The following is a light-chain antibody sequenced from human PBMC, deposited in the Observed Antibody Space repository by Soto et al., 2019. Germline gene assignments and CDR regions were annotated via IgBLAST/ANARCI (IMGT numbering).Light chain of an antibody. CDR1: QSAGNF. CDR3: QQHNQWPIT. V-gene: IGKV3D-15*01. CDR2: YIS. Sequence: EIVMTPSPATLSVSPGETASLSCRASQSAGNFLAWYQQKPGQAPMLLIYYISTRATGIPARFSGSGSGTEFTLTINSLQSEDSAVYYCQQHNQWPITFGQGTRLEIK. J-gene: IGKJ5*01.